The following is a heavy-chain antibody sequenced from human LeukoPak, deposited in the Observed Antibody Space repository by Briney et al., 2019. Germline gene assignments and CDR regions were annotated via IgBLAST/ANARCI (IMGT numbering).Heavy chain of an antibody. CDR1: GGSISSYY. J-gene: IGHJ4*02. Sequence: SETLSLTCTVSGGSISSYYWSWIRQPPGKGLEWIGYIYYTGSTNYNPSLKSRVTISVDTSKNQFSLKLSSVTAADTAVYYCARDLGLGIPFDYWGQGTLVTVSS. D-gene: IGHD7-27*01. V-gene: IGHV4-59*01. CDR3: ARDLGLGIPFDY. CDR2: IYYTGST.